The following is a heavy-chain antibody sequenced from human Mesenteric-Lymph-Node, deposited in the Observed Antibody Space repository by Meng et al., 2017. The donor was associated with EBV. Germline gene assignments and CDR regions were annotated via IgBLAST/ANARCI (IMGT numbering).Heavy chain of an antibody. Sequence: QVGWLGGVVIRPGRAPRCSCAAYGFAFGTYGMLWVLEATGKGPEWVAVVWYEGSKKDHADSVKGQFTISRDNSKSTLNLQMTSLRAEDTAVYYCARDDNYGEWVSWGQGTLVTVSS. D-gene: IGHD4-17*01. CDR2: VWYEGSKK. V-gene: IGHV3-33*01. CDR3: ARDDNYGEWVS. J-gene: IGHJ5*02. CDR1: GFAFGTYG.